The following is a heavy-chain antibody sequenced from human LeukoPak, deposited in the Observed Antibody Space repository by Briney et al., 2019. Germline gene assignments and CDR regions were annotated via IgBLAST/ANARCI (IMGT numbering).Heavy chain of an antibody. CDR3: ARQALGYCSGGSCYHFDY. V-gene: IGHV5-51*01. D-gene: IGHD2-15*01. J-gene: IGHJ4*02. Sequence: HGESLKISCKGSGYSFTSYWIGWVRQMPGKGLEWMGIIYPDDSYTRYSPSFQGQVTISADKSISTAYLQWRSLKASDTAIYYCARQALGYCSGGSCYHFDYWGQGTLVTVSS. CDR2: IYPDDSYT. CDR1: GYSFTSYW.